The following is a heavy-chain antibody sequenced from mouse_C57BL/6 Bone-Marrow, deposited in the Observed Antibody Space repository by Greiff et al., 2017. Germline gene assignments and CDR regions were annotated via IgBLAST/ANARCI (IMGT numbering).Heavy chain of an antibody. CDR2: IYTGDGDT. D-gene: IGHD1-1*01. CDR3: ARSTTVVADY. CDR1: GYAFSSSW. Sequence: QVQLQQSGPELVKPGASVTISCKASGYAFSSSWMNLVQQRTRPFLEWIGRIYTGDGDTTYHVPFQGKATLTADKSSSTAYMQLSSLTSEDSAVYFCARSTTVVADYWGQGTTLTVS. V-gene: IGHV1-82*01. J-gene: IGHJ2*01.